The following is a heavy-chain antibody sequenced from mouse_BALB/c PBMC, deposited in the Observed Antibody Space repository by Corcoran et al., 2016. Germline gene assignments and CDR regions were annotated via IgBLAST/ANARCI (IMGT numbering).Heavy chain of an antibody. V-gene: IGHV4-1*02. CDR2: IYPDSSTI. CDR3: ARRGYINHWYFDV. Sequence: EVKLLESGGGLVQPGGSLKLSCAASGFDFSRYWMTWVRQAPGKGLEWIGEIYPDSSTINFTPSLKDKFIISRDNAKNTLYLQMSQVRSEDTALYYCARRGYINHWYFDVWGAGTTVTVSS. CDR1: GFDFSRYW. J-gene: IGHJ1*01. D-gene: IGHD1-1*01.